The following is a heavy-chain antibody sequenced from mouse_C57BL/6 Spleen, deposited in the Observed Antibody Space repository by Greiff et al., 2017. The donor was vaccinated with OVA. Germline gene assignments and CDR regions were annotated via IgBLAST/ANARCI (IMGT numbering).Heavy chain of an antibody. Sequence: VQLQQSGAELVRPGASVKLSCTASGFNIKDDYMHWVKQRPEQGLEWIGWIDPENGDTEYASKFQGKATITADTSSNTAYLQLSSMTSEDSAVYFCARGHYGNYFDYWGQGTTLTVSS. D-gene: IGHD2-1*01. CDR3: ARGHYGNYFDY. J-gene: IGHJ2*01. CDR2: IDPENGDT. CDR1: GFNIKDDY. V-gene: IGHV14-4*01.